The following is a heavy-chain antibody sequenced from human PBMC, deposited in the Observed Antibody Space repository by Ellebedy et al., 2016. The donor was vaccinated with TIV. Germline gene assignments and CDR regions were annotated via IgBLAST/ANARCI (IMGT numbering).Heavy chain of an antibody. D-gene: IGHD6-13*01. CDR2: IYPYNGDT. V-gene: IGHV1-2*02. CDR3: GRSLRVAAAGIIDY. Sequence: ASVKVSCKASGYTFTAYHIHWVRQAPGQGLEWMGWIYPYNGDTNYAQKFQGRVTMTRDTSISTAYMELSRLRSDDTAVYYCGRSLRVAAAGIIDYWGQGTLVTVSS. CDR1: GYTFTAYH. J-gene: IGHJ4*02.